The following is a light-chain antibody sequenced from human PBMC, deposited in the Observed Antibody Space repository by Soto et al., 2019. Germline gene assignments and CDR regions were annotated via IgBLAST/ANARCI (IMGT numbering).Light chain of an antibody. CDR1: QVITNY. CDR3: QQYDNLPPTWT. V-gene: IGKV1-33*01. J-gene: IGKJ1*01. CDR2: DIS. Sequence: DIQLTQSASSLSASVGDRVTITCQASQVITNYLNWYQQKPGKAPKLLIYDISNLETGVPSRFSGGGSGTHFTFTISNLQPEDIATYYCQQYDNLPPTWTFGQGTKVEIE.